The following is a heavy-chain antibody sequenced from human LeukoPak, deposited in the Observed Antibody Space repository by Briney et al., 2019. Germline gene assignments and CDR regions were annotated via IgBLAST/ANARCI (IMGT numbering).Heavy chain of an antibody. Sequence: ASVKVSCKASGYTFTTYYIHWVRQAPGQGLEWMGIINPSGGSTSYAQKFQGRVTMTRDTSTSTVYMELSSLRSEDTAVYYCARDHLPAANTSWFDSWGQGTLVTVSS. D-gene: IGHD2-2*01. CDR3: ARDHLPAANTSWFDS. V-gene: IGHV1-46*01. CDR1: GYTFTTYY. J-gene: IGHJ5*01. CDR2: INPSGGST.